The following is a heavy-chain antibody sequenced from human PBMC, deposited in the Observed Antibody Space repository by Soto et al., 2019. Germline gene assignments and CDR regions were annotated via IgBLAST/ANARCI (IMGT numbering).Heavy chain of an antibody. CDR2: IIPIFGTA. Sequence: ASVKVSCKASGGTFSTYAISWVRQAPGQGLEWMGGIIPIFGTANYAQKFQGRVTITADESTSTAYMELSSLRSEDTAVYYCATTPAAAGPTYYFDYWGQGTLVTVSS. V-gene: IGHV1-69*13. CDR1: GGTFSTYA. J-gene: IGHJ4*02. D-gene: IGHD6-13*01. CDR3: ATTPAAAGPTYYFDY.